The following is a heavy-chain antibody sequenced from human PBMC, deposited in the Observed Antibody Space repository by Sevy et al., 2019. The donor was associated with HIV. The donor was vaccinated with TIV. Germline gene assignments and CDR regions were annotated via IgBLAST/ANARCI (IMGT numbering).Heavy chain of an antibody. CDR3: TITKDYDDHSGYPFDY. CDR2: FDPEDGET. D-gene: IGHD3-22*01. J-gene: IGHJ4*02. Sequence: AAVKVSCKVSGFTLSEVSMHWVGQAPGKGLEWMGTFDPEDGETIYAQKFQGRVTMTEDTSTDTAYMELSSLRSEDTSVFYCTITKDYDDHSGYPFDYWGQGTPVTVSS. V-gene: IGHV1-24*01. CDR1: GFTLSEVS.